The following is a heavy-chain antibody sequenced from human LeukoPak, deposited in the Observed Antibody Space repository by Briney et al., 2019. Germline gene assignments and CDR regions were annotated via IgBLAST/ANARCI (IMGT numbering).Heavy chain of an antibody. Sequence: PGGSLRLSCAASGFTFSSYAMHWVRQAPGKGLEWVAVISYDGSNKYYADSVKGRFTISRDNSKNTLYLQMNSLRAEDTAVYYCARARGWEYDYWGQGTLVTVSS. D-gene: IGHD1-26*01. J-gene: IGHJ4*02. CDR1: GFTFSSYA. CDR3: ARARGWEYDY. CDR2: ISYDGSNK. V-gene: IGHV3-30*04.